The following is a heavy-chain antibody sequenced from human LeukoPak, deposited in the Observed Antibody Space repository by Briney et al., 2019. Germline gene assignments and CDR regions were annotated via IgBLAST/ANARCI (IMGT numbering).Heavy chain of an antibody. J-gene: IGHJ3*02. CDR1: GFTFSDYG. CDR2: IRSKSSGGT. CDR3: NRLWFGEFI. V-gene: IGHV3-49*04. D-gene: IGHD3-10*01. Sequence: GGSLRLSCSASGFTFSDYGINWVRQAPGKGLEWVGFIRSKSSGGTEYGPSVKGRVIISRDESKSIAYLEMDSLKTEDTAVYYCNRLWFGEFIWGQGTMVSVSS.